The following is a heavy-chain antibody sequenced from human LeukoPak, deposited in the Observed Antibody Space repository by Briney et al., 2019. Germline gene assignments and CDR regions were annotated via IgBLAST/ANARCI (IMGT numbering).Heavy chain of an antibody. V-gene: IGHV3-48*03. CDR1: GFTFSSYE. CDR2: ISSSGSAM. J-gene: IGHJ6*02. CDR3: ARRAGGVDV. Sequence: GGSLRLSCAASGFTFSSYEMNRVRQAPGKGLEWISYISSSGSAMYYADSVKGRFTISRDNAKNSLYLQMNSLRAEDTAVYYCARRAGGVDVWGQGTTVTVSS.